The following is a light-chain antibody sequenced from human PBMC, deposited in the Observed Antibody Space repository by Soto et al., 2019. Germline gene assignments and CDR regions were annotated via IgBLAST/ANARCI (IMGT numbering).Light chain of an antibody. CDR1: SSDLAIYNY. CDR2: QVT. CDR3: SSYTDSSNYV. V-gene: IGLV2-14*01. J-gene: IGLJ1*01. Sequence: YALAQPASVSGSPGQSITISSTGTSSDLAIYNYVSWYQQQPGKAPKLMIYQVTNRPLGVSNRFSGSRSGNTASLTISGLQAEDEADYYCSSYTDSSNYVFGTGTKVTVL.